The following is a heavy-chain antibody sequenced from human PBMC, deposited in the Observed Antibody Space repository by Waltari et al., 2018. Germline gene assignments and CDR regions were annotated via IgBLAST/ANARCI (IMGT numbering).Heavy chain of an antibody. V-gene: IGHV1-8*02. Sequence: QVQLVQSGAEVKKPGASVKVSCKASGYRFTDFDFNWVRQAPGQGLEWLGGMGPRMGSRGYAQKFQGRVTMTTNTSISTAYMELSSLRSEDTAVYYCTRVSAAFHMLFYWGQGTLVTVSS. CDR1: GYRFTDFD. CDR2: MGPRMGSR. J-gene: IGHJ4*02. D-gene: IGHD2-21*01. CDR3: TRVSAAFHMLFY.